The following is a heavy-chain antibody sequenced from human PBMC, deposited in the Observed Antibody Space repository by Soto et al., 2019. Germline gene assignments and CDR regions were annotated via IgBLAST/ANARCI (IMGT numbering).Heavy chain of an antibody. D-gene: IGHD1-26*01. Sequence: ASVKVSCKVSGYTLTQLSIHWVRQAPGKGLEWMGGFDPEDGKTIYAQKFQDRVTMTGDTSTDTAYMELSSLRSDDTAIYYCATQAGGNYDYWGQGTLVTVSS. CDR3: ATQAGGNYDY. CDR1: GYTLTQLS. J-gene: IGHJ4*02. CDR2: FDPEDGKT. V-gene: IGHV1-24*01.